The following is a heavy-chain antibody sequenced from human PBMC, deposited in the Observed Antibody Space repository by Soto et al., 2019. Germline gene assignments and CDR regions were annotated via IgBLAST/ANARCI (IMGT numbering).Heavy chain of an antibody. CDR1: GFTFSDYY. D-gene: IGHD6-19*01. CDR2: ISSSGSTT. V-gene: IGHV3-11*01. J-gene: IGHJ5*02. CDR3: ARESREVAGP. Sequence: GGSLRLSCAASGFTFSDYYMSWARQAPGKGLEWVSYISSSGSTTSYSDSVKGRFTISRDNANNSLYLQMNSLRAEDTAIYYYARESREVAGPWGQGTLVTVSS.